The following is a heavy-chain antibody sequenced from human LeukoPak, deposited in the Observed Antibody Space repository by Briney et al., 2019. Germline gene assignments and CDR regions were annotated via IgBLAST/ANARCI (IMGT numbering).Heavy chain of an antibody. CDR1: GFTFSSYW. CDR3: ARGGGYSYGQLDS. D-gene: IGHD5-18*01. CDR2: INNDGSST. Sequence: QPGGSLRLSCAASGFTFSSYWMHWVRQAPGKGLVWVSRINNDGSSTSYADSVKGRFTISRDTTKNTLYLQMNSLRAEDTAVYYCARGGGYSYGQLDSWGQGTLVTVSS. J-gene: IGHJ4*02. V-gene: IGHV3-74*01.